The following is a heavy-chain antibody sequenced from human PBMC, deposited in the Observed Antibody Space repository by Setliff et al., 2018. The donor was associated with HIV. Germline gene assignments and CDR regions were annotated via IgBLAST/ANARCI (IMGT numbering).Heavy chain of an antibody. CDR2: ISAYNGNT. Sequence: VASVKVSCKASGYTFTSYDISWVRQAPGQGLEWMGWISAYNGNTNYAQKLQGRVTMTTDTSTRTAYMELRSLRSDDTAVYYCARDLDSSGYFNSLNYWGQGTLVTVS. V-gene: IGHV1-18*01. CDR1: GYTFTSYD. J-gene: IGHJ4*02. D-gene: IGHD3-22*01. CDR3: ARDLDSSGYFNSLNY.